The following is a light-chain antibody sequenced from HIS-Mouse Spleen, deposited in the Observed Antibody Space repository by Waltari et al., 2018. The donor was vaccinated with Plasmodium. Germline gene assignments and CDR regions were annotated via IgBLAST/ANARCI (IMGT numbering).Light chain of an antibody. J-gene: IGKJ2*01. V-gene: IGKV1-8*01. CDR2: AAS. Sequence: AIRMTQSPSSFSASPGHRVTITCRASQGISSYLAWYQQKPGKAPKLLIYAASTLQSGVPSRFSGSGSGTDFTLTISCLQSEDFATYYCQQYYSYPYTFGQGTKLEIK. CDR1: QGISSY. CDR3: QQYYSYPYT.